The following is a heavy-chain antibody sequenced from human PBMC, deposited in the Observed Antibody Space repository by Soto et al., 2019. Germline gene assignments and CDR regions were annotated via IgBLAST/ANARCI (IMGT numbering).Heavy chain of an antibody. V-gene: IGHV4-34*01. J-gene: IGHJ6*02. CDR2: INHSGST. D-gene: IGHD2-2*03. Sequence: SETLSLTCAVYGGSFSGYYWSWIRQPPGKGLEWIGEINHSGSTNYNPSLLSRVTIFVDTSKNEFSLRLSSVTAADTAVYYCARLNGYCISTNCHGYYGMDVWGQGTTVTVSS. CDR3: ARLNGYCISTNCHGYYGMDV. CDR1: GGSFSGYY.